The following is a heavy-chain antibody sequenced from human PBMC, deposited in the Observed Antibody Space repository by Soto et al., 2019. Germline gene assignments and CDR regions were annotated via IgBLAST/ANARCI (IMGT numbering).Heavy chain of an antibody. CDR1: GFTLSSYW. V-gene: IGHV3-7*03. D-gene: IGHD6-13*01. J-gene: IGHJ4*02. CDR3: ARESGAAAPFDY. Sequence: GGSMRLSCAVSGFTLSSYWMSWVRQAPGKGMEWVADIKQDGSENYYVDSVKGRFAISRDNAKNSLYLQMNSLRAEDATVFYCARESGAAAPFDYWGQGTLVTVSS. CDR2: IKQDGSEN.